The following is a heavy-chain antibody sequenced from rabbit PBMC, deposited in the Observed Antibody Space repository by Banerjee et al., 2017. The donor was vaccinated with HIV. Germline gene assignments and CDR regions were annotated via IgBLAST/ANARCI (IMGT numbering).Heavy chain of an antibody. CDR3: ARDAGGDGYSNDL. D-gene: IGHD7-1*01. Sequence: QEQLEESGGGLVKPEGSLKLSCTASGCDLSIYYVMFGVRQAPGKGLEWIGCIDAGSGTTYYANWAKGRFTISKTSSTTVTLQMTSLTAADTATYFCARDAGGDGYSNDLWGQGPLVTVS. CDR1: GCDLSIYYV. J-gene: IGHJ3*01. CDR2: IDAGSGTT. V-gene: IGHV1S45*01.